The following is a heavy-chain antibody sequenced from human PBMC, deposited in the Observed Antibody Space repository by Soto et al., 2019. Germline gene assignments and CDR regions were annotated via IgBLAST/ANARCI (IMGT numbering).Heavy chain of an antibody. CDR1: GYSFSSYG. Sequence: QAQLVQSGAEVKKPGASVKVSCKASGYSFSSYGITWVRQAPGQGLEWLGWISPYNDDTKYAQRLQGRVTMTTDTSTRTACMDIRGLRSDDTAIYYCARGGYYDSSGARNYHYYGMDVWGQGTTVTVSS. D-gene: IGHD3-22*01. CDR2: ISPYNDDT. V-gene: IGHV1-18*01. J-gene: IGHJ6*02. CDR3: ARGGYYDSSGARNYHYYGMDV.